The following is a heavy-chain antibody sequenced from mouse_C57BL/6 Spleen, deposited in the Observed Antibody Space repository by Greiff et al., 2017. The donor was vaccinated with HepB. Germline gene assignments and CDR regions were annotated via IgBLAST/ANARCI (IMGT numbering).Heavy chain of an antibody. CDR3: ARSGPPAMDY. CDR2: IRNKANGYTT. Sequence: EVKLMESGGGLVQPGGSLSLSCAASGFTFTDYYMSWVRQPPGKALEWLGFIRNKANGYTTEYSASVKGRFTISRDNSQSILYLQMNALRAEDSATYYCARSGPPAMDYWGQGTSVTVSS. V-gene: IGHV7-3*01. J-gene: IGHJ4*01. D-gene: IGHD3-3*01. CDR1: GFTFTDYY.